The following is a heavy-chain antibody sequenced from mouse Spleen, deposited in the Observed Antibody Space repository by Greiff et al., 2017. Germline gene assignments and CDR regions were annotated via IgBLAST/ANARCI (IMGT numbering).Heavy chain of an antibody. CDR1: GYTFTDYY. CDR3: ARGGHRYDPPWFAY. V-gene: IGHV1-76*01. D-gene: IGHD2-14*01. CDR2: IYPGSGNT. J-gene: IGHJ3*01. Sequence: QVQLQQSGAELVRPGASVKLSCKASGYTFTDYYINWVKQRPGQGLEWIARIYPGSGNTYYNEKFKGKATLTAEKSSSTAYMQLSSLTSEDSAVYFCARGGHRYDPPWFAYWGQGTLVTVSA.